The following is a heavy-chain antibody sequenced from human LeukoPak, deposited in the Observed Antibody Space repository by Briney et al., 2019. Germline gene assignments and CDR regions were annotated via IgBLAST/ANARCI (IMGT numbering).Heavy chain of an antibody. D-gene: IGHD5-12*01. V-gene: IGHV4-59*01. CDR2: IYYSGST. CDR1: GGSISSYY. J-gene: IGHJ6*03. Sequence: SETLSLTCTVSGGSISSYYWSWIRQPPGKGLEWIGYIYYSGSTNCNPSLKSRVTISVDTSKNQFSLKLRSVTAADTAVYYCVTGGSPYSYYYYMDVWGKGTTVTVSS. CDR3: VTGGSPYSYYYYMDV.